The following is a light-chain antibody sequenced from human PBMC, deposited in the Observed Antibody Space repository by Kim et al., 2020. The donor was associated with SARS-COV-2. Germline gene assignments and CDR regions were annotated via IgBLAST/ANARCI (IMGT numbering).Light chain of an antibody. CDR2: AAS. CDR3: QKYNSPGT. V-gene: IGKV1-27*01. CDR1: QGISNY. J-gene: IGKJ1*01. Sequence: DIQMTQSPSSLSASVGDRVTITCRASQGISNYLAWYQQKPGKVPKLLIYAASTLQSGVPSRFSGSGSGTDFTLTISSLQPEDVATYYCQKYNSPGTFGQGTKVDIK.